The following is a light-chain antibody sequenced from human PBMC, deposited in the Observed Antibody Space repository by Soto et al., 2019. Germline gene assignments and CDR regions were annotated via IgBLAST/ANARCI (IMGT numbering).Light chain of an antibody. CDR3: QQYSDWPPVT. CDR1: QGIGSN. J-gene: IGKJ4*01. V-gene: IGKV3-15*01. CDR2: GAS. Sequence: EVVMTQSPATLSLSPGDRATVSCMASQGIGSNLAWYQQKPGQAPRLLIYGASTRAAGVPARFSGSGSGTEFTLTISSLQSEDFALYYCQQYSDWPPVTFGGVTKVEIK.